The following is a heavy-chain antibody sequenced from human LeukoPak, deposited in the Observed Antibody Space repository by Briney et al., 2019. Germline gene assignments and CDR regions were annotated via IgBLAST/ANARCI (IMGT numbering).Heavy chain of an antibody. D-gene: IGHD3-3*01. CDR1: GGTFSSYA. J-gene: IGHJ3*02. CDR2: IIPIFGTA. Sequence: ASVKVSCKASGGTFSSYAISWVRQAPGQGLEWMGGIIPIFGTANYAQKFQGRVTITADESTSTAYMELRSLRSDDTAVYYCARGPHFGVVTRNDAFDIWGQGTMVTVSS. V-gene: IGHV1-69*13. CDR3: ARGPHFGVVTRNDAFDI.